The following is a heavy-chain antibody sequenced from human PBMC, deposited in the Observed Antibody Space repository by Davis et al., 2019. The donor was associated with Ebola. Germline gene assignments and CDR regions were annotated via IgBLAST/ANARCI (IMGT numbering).Heavy chain of an antibody. CDR3: AKSYCSRASCSWENHYYYYYMDV. J-gene: IGHJ6*03. CDR2: ISGSGGST. CDR1: GFSFSRYA. D-gene: IGHD2-2*01. V-gene: IGHV3-23*01. Sequence: GESLKISCTVSGFSFSRYAMSWVRQAPGKGLEWVSSISGSGGSTYNADSVKGRFTVSRDNSKNTLYLQMNSLRADDTAVYYCAKSYCSRASCSWENHYYYYYMDVWGKGTTVAVSS.